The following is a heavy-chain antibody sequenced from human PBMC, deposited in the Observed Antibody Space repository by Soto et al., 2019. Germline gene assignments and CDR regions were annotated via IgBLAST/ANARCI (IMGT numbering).Heavy chain of an antibody. CDR1: RLTVRSCR. CDR2: ISGSGDTK. J-gene: IGHJ4*02. V-gene: IGHV3-48*02. D-gene: IGHD2-15*01. CDR3: AKYCSSDVCFDY. Sequence: SPGISSASSRLTVRSCRMNGGRKAPGKGLEWVSFISGSGDTKYYADSVKGRFTISRDNAKNSLYLQMSSLRDEDTAVYYCAKYCSSDVCFDYLGQRTPVTVVS.